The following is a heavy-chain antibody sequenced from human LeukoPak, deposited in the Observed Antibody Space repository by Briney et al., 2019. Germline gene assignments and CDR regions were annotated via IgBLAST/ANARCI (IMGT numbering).Heavy chain of an antibody. CDR3: ARLPKYSRPLDY. CDR1: GYTFSSYD. CDR2: MNPNSGNT. D-gene: IGHD6-6*01. Sequence: GASVKVSCKASGYTFSSYDINWVRQATGQGLEWMGWMNPNSGNTAYAQKFQGRVTMSRDTSISTAYMELSSLRSEDTAVYYCARLPKYSRPLDYWGQGPLATVSS. J-gene: IGHJ4*02. V-gene: IGHV1-8*02.